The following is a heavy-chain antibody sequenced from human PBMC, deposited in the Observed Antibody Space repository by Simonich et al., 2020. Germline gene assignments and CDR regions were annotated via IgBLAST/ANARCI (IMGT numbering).Heavy chain of an antibody. Sequence: QVQLQQWGAGLLKPSETLSLTCAVYGGSFSGYYWGWIRQPPGKGLEWIGEINHSGRPNYNPSRKSRVTISVDTSKNQFSLKLSSVTAADTAVYYCARRGYYNFWSGYEYFQHWGQGTLVTVSS. V-gene: IGHV4-34*01. CDR3: ARRGYYNFWSGYEYFQH. CDR2: INHSGRP. J-gene: IGHJ1*01. CDR1: GGSFSGYY. D-gene: IGHD3-3*01.